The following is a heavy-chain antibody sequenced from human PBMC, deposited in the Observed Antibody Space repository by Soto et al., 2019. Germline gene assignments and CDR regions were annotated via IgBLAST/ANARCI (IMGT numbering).Heavy chain of an antibody. D-gene: IGHD2-15*01. CDR1: GYTFTGYY. V-gene: IGHV1-2*04. Sequence: APVKVSCKASGYTFTGYYMHWVRQAPGQGLEWMGWINPNSGGTNYAQKFQGWVTMTRDTSISTAYMELSRLRCDDTAVYYSARDKRGATAHFDYWGQRTLVTVPS. CDR3: ARDKRGATAHFDY. CDR2: INPNSGGT. J-gene: IGHJ4*02.